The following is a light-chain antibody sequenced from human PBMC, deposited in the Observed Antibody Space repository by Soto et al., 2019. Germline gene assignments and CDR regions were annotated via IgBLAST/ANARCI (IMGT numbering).Light chain of an antibody. V-gene: IGKV3-20*01. CDR2: GAS. J-gene: IGKJ5*01. CDR3: QQYVDSPIT. CDR1: QSVSSSY. Sequence: EIVLTQSPGTLSLSPGERATLSCRASQSVSSSYLAWYQQKPGQAPRLLIYGASSRATGIPDRFSGSASGTDFTLTISRLEPEDFAVYYCQQYVDSPITFGQGTRLEIK.